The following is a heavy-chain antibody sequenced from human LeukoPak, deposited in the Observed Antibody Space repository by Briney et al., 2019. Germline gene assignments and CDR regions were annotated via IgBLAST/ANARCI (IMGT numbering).Heavy chain of an antibody. CDR2: MNPNSGNT. J-gene: IGHJ4*02. Sequence: GASVKASCKASGYTFTDYDINWVRQATGQGLEWMGWMNPNSGNTGYAQKFQGRVTMTRNTSISTAYMELSSLRSEDTAVYYCARGKGIVGATVQYWGQGTLVTVSS. D-gene: IGHD1-26*01. CDR3: ARGKGIVGATVQY. V-gene: IGHV1-8*01. CDR1: GYTFTDYD.